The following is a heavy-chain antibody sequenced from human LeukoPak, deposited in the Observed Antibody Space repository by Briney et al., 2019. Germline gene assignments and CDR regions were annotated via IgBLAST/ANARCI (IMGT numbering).Heavy chain of an antibody. J-gene: IGHJ3*02. CDR3: ARGILIRDYYDSRGPYAFDI. CDR2: IIPIFGTA. V-gene: IGHV1-69*05. Sequence: GASVKVSCKASGGTFSSYAISWVRQAPGQGLEWMGGIIPIFGTANYAQKFQGRVTITTDESTSTAYMELSSLRSEDTAVYYCARGILIRDYYDSRGPYAFDIWGQGTMVTVSS. CDR1: GGTFSSYA. D-gene: IGHD3-22*01.